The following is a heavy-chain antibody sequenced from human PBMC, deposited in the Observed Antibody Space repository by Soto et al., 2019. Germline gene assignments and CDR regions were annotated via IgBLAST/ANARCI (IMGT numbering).Heavy chain of an antibody. CDR2: IYPGDSDT. V-gene: IGHV5-51*01. J-gene: IGHJ4*02. D-gene: IGHD3-22*01. CDR3: ATGPEHYYDSSGSIDY. Sequence: GESLKISCKGSGYSFTSYWIGWVRQMPGKGLEWMGIIYPGDSDTRYSPSFQGQVTISADKSISTAYLQWSSLKASDTAMYYCATGPEHYYDSSGSIDYWGQGTLVTVSS. CDR1: GYSFTSYW.